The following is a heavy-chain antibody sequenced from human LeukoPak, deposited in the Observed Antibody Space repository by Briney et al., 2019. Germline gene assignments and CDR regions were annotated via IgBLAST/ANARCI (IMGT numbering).Heavy chain of an antibody. CDR1: GGSISGSSYY. CDR3: ARGYYYDSSGPIGGAFDI. D-gene: IGHD3-22*01. V-gene: IGHV4-39*07. CDR2: IYYSGST. Sequence: SETLSLTCTVSGGSISGSSYYWGWIRQPPGKGLEWIGSIYYSGSTYYNPSLKSRVTISVDTSKNQFSLKLSSVTAADTAVYYCARGYYYDSSGPIGGAFDIWGQGTMVTVSS. J-gene: IGHJ3*02.